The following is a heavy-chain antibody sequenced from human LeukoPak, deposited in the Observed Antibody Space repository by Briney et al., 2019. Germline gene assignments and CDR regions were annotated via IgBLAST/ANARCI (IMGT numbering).Heavy chain of an antibody. CDR1: GFTFSSYG. Sequence: PGRSLRPSCAASGFTFSSYGMHWVRQAPGKGLEWVAVISYDGSNKYYADSVKGRFTISRDNSKNTLYLQMNSLRAEDTAVYYCAKVNHYYDSSGLFDYWGQGTLVTVSS. J-gene: IGHJ4*02. V-gene: IGHV3-30*18. CDR2: ISYDGSNK. CDR3: AKVNHYYDSSGLFDY. D-gene: IGHD3-22*01.